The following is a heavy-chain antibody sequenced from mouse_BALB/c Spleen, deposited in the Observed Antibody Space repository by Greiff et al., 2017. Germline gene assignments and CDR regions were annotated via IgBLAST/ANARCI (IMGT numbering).Heavy chain of an antibody. CDR2: ISSGGSYP. CDR1: GFTFSSYG. V-gene: IGHV5-6*01. D-gene: IGHD2-4*01. J-gene: IGHJ2*01. CDR3: ARQDGLRDY. Sequence: EVQLVESGGDLVKPGGSLKLSCAASGFTFSSYGMSWVRQTPDKRLEWVATISSGGSYPYYPDSVKGRFTISRDNAKNTLYLQMSSLKSEDTAMYYCARQDGLRDYWGQGTTLTVSS.